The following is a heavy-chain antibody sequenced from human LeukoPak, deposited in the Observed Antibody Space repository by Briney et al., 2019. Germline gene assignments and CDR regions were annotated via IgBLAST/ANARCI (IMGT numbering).Heavy chain of an antibody. V-gene: IGHV3-48*01. D-gene: IGHD1-26*01. CDR1: GFTFSSYS. Sequence: GGSLRLSCAASGFTFSSYSMNWVRQAPGKGLEWVSYISSSSSTIYYADSVKGRFTISRDNAKNSLYLQMNSLRAEDTAVYYCARIHLPTQVGADAFDIWGQGTMVTVSS. CDR3: ARIHLPTQVGADAFDI. CDR2: ISSSSSTI. J-gene: IGHJ3*02.